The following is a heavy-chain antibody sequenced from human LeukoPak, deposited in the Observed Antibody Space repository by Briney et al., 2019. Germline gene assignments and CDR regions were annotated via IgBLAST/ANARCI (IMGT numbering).Heavy chain of an antibody. D-gene: IGHD3-22*01. CDR2: ISYDDSFI. V-gene: IGHV3-23*01. Sequence: GGSLRLSCAASGFTFSSYAMSWVRQPPGKGLEWVSSISYDDSFIYYGNSMKGRFTISRDNSKNTLYLQMNSLRAEDTAVYYCAKTDQYYYDSSGYYYDYWGQGTLVTVSS. J-gene: IGHJ4*02. CDR3: AKTDQYYYDSSGYYYDY. CDR1: GFTFSSYA.